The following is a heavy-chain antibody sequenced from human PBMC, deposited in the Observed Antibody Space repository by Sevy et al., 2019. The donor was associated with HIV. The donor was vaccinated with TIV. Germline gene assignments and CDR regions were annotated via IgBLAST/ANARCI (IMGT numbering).Heavy chain of an antibody. CDR3: ARPRANYVDHYFFYAMDV. J-gene: IGHJ6*02. CDR2: ISYDGSDE. CDR1: GFALSNYYA. Sequence: GGSLRLSCAASGFALSNYYAMHWVRQAPGKGLEWVALISYDGSDEYYADSVEGRFTISRDNFKNTLYLQMNSLTTEDTAVYYCARPRANYVDHYFFYAMDVWGQGTTVTVSS. V-gene: IGHV3-30-3*01. D-gene: IGHD4-17*01.